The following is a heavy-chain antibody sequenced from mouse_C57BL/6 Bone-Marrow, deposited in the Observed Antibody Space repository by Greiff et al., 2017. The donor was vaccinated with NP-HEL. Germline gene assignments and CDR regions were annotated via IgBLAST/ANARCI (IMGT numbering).Heavy chain of an antibody. Sequence: QVQLKESGAELARPGASVKLSCKASGYTFTSYGISWVKQRTGQGLEWIGEIYPRSGNTYYNEKFKGKATLTADKSSSTAYMELRSLTSEDSAVYFCARANYYGSSSGFAYWGQGTLVTVSA. CDR2: IYPRSGNT. CDR1: GYTFTSYG. V-gene: IGHV1-81*01. J-gene: IGHJ3*01. CDR3: ARANYYGSSSGFAY. D-gene: IGHD1-1*01.